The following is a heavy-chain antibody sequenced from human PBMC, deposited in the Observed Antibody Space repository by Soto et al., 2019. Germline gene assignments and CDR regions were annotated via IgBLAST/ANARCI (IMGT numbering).Heavy chain of an antibody. V-gene: IGHV6-1*01. CDR3: ARSGNAGAVDY. J-gene: IGHJ4*02. Sequence: PSQTLSLTCAISGDSVSSKSAAWNWIRQSASRGLEWLGRTYYRSKWYNEYAVSLKGRITINPDTSKNQFSLQLNSVTPEDTAAYYCARSGNAGAVDYWGQGTLVTVSS. CDR2: TYYRSKWYN. D-gene: IGHD1-26*01. CDR1: GDSVSSKSAA.